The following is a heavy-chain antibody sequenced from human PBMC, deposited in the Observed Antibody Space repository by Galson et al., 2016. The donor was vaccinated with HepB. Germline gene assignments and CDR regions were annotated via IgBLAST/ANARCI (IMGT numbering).Heavy chain of an antibody. Sequence: SGAEVKKSGESLKISCKGSGYRFTSYWIAWVRQMSGKGLEWMGIIYPGDSDTRYSPSFQGQVTISVDKSISTAYLQWSSLKASDTAIYYCARLLADFDFSSGHRLDSWGQGTLVAVSS. CDR2: IYPGDSDT. J-gene: IGHJ4*02. CDR3: ARLLADFDFSSGHRLDS. D-gene: IGHD3-3*01. V-gene: IGHV5-51*01. CDR1: GYRFTSYW.